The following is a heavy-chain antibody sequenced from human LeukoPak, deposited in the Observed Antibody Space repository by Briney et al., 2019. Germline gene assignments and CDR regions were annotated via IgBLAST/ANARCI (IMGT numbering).Heavy chain of an antibody. J-gene: IGHJ4*02. CDR1: GFTFDDYA. Sequence: GRSLRLSCAASGFTFDDYAMHWVRQAPGKGLEWVSGISWNSGSIAYADSVKGRFTTYRDNPTNYMYLKMNRLGDEDMALYYCAKSLGYSSSWSFDYWGQGTLVTVSS. CDR2: ISWNSGSI. V-gene: IGHV3-9*03. D-gene: IGHD6-13*01. CDR3: AKSLGYSSSWSFDY.